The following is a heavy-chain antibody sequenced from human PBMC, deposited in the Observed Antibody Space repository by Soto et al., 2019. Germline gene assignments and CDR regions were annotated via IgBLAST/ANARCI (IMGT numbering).Heavy chain of an antibody. J-gene: IGHJ6*02. V-gene: IGHV1-69*06. D-gene: IGHD5-12*01. CDR1: GGSFSTYA. CDR2: IIPIFGTP. CDR3: AAPRTDGYKVPDPSTYYYYGLDV. Sequence: SVKVSCKASGGSFSTYAISCVRQAPGQGLEWMGGIIPIFGTPNYAQKFQGRVTITADRSTSTAYLELNSLRSEDTAVYYCAAPRTDGYKVPDPSTYYYYGLDVWGQGTTVTVSS.